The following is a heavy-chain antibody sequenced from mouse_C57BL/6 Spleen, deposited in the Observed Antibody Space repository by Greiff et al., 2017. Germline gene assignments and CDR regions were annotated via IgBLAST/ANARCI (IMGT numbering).Heavy chain of an antibody. Sequence: QVQLQQSGAELVKPGASVKMSCKASGYTFTSYWITWVKQRPGQGLEWIGDIYPGSGSTNYNEKFKSKATLTVDTSSSTAYMQLSSLTSEDSAVYYCARSTLYYDYDGDAMDYWGQGTSVTVSS. V-gene: IGHV1-55*01. D-gene: IGHD2-4*01. CDR2: IYPGSGST. CDR1: GYTFTSYW. J-gene: IGHJ4*01. CDR3: ARSTLYYDYDGDAMDY.